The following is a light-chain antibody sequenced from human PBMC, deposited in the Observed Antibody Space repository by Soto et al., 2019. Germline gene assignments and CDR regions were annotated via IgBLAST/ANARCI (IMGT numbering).Light chain of an antibody. CDR1: RSDIGDSNF. CDR2: EVN. J-gene: IGLJ1*01. V-gene: IGLV2-14*01. Sequence: QSGLTQPASVSLSPGQSVTMSCTGPRSDIGDSNFISWYQHSPGKAPRLLIYEVNNRPSGVSKRFSGSKAGNTASLTISGLLDDDEADYFCASFRSGTILVFGSGTKVTVL. CDR3: ASFRSGTILV.